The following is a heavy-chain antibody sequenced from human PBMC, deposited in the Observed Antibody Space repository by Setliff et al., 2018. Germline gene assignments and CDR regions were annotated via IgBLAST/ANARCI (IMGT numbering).Heavy chain of an antibody. CDR3: ARYRNYFDSSGQTQYYFDY. V-gene: IGHV4-59*01. CDR1: GDSINPYY. J-gene: IGHJ4*02. Sequence: SETLSLTCSVSGDSINPYYWTWVRQPPGKGLEWIGFIYYSGATTYNPSLKSRVTISVDTSKNQFSLNLNSVTAADAAVYYCARYRNYFDSSGQTQYYFDYWGQGTLVTVSS. D-gene: IGHD3-22*01. CDR2: IYYSGAT.